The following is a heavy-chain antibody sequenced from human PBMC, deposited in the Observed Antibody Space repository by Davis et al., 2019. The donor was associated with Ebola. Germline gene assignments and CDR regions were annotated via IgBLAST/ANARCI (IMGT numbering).Heavy chain of an antibody. CDR1: GGSISSYY. J-gene: IGHJ6*02. D-gene: IGHD1-1*01. CDR2: IYYSGST. V-gene: IGHV4-59*01. CDR3: ARVKSWERGLYYDYGMDV. Sequence: MPSETLSLTCTVSGGSISSYYWSWIRQPPGKGLEWIGYIYYSGSTNYNPSLKSRVTITVDTSKNQFSLKLSSVTAADTAVYYCARVKSWERGLYYDYGMDVWGQGTTVTVSS.